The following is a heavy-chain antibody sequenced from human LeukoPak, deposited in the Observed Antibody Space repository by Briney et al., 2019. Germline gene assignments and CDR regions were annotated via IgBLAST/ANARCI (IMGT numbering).Heavy chain of an antibody. J-gene: IGHJ6*03. Sequence: SETPSLTCTVSGGSISSSSYYWGWIRQPPGKGLEWIGSIYYSGSTYYNPSLKSRVTISVDTSKNQFSLKLSSVTAADTAVYYCARLRGWGYYYYYMDVWGKGTTVTVSS. V-gene: IGHV4-39*01. CDR3: ARLRGWGYYYYYMDV. D-gene: IGHD7-27*01. CDR1: GGSISSSSYY. CDR2: IYYSGST.